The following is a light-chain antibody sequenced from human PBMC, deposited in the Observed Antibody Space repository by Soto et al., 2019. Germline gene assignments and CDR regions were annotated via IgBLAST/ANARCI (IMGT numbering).Light chain of an antibody. CDR1: QSISTW. Sequence: DIQMTQSPSTLSASVGDTFTITCRAIQSISTWLAWYQQKPGKAPNLLIYKASYLASGVPSRFSGGGSGTEFTLTISSLQPDDFATYYCQPFKSYSLTFGGGTKVDIK. CDR3: QPFKSYSLT. V-gene: IGKV1-5*03. CDR2: KAS. J-gene: IGKJ4*01.